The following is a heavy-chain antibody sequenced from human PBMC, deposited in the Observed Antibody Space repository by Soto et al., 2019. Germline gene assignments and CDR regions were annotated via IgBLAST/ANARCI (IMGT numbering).Heavy chain of an antibody. CDR1: GGSVSSSTYY. J-gene: IGHJ4*02. V-gene: IGHV4-39*01. Sequence: LQLQESGPGLVKPSETLSLSCTVSGGSVSSSTYYWGWIRQPPGKGLEWIGSFYYSGSTSYNPSLTSRGTISVDTSKNQFSLKLSSVTAADTAVYYCARRGIAVALYSWGQGTLVTVSS. D-gene: IGHD6-19*01. CDR3: ARRGIAVALYS. CDR2: FYYSGST.